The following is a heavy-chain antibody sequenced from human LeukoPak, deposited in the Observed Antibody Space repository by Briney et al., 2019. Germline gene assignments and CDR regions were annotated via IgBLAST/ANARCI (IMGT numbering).Heavy chain of an antibody. CDR3: ARGNGGNGYFDY. Sequence: SGTLSLTCTVSGGSISSYYWSWIRQPPGKGLEWIGYIYYSGSTNYNPSLKSRVTISVDTSKNQFSLKLSSVTAADTAVYYCARGNGGNGYFDYWGQGTLATVSS. CDR2: IYYSGST. D-gene: IGHD2-15*01. V-gene: IGHV4-59*01. CDR1: GGSISSYY. J-gene: IGHJ4*02.